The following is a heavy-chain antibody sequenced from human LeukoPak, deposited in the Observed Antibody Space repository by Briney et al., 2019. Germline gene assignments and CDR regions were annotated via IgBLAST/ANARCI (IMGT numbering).Heavy chain of an antibody. CDR3: VRDRARSSGWYSFFDY. J-gene: IGHJ4*02. V-gene: IGHV4-59*01. D-gene: IGHD6-19*01. Sequence: PSETLSLTCTVSGDSISSSYWSWIRQPPGKGLEWIGYILHSGSTNNNPSLQSRVTISLDTSKNKFSLNLTSVTAADTAVYYCVRDRARSSGWYSFFDYWGQGTLVTVSS. CDR1: GDSISSSY. CDR2: ILHSGST.